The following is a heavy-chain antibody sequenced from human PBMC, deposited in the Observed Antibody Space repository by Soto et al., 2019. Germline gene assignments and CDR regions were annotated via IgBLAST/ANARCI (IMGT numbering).Heavy chain of an antibody. CDR1: GFTFSSYA. D-gene: IGHD3-22*01. J-gene: IGHJ4*02. CDR2: ISGSGGST. CDR3: AEARMGVRYYYDSSGYYYFDY. Sequence: GGSLRLSCAASGFTFSSYAMSWVRQAPGKGLEWVSAISGSGGSTYYADSVKGRFTISRDNSKNTLYLQMNSLRAEDTAVYYCAEARMGVRYYYDSSGYYYFDYWGQGTLVTVSS. V-gene: IGHV3-23*01.